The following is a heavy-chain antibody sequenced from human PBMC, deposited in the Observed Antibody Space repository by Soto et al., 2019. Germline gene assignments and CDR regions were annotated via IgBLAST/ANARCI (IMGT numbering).Heavy chain of an antibody. J-gene: IGHJ5*02. V-gene: IGHV1-69*08. D-gene: IGHD3-16*01. CDR1: GGTFSTYT. Sequence: QVKLVQSGAEVKKTGYSVKVSCKASGGTFSTYTITWVRQATGQGLEWMGRIIPIIGIINYAQKFQGRVTITADNYTSTTSMELTRQRSDYTAVYYFAGDPDSHYKDSHAYAYPWGQGTLLTVSS. CDR2: IIPIIGII. CDR3: AGDPDSHYKDSHAYAYP.